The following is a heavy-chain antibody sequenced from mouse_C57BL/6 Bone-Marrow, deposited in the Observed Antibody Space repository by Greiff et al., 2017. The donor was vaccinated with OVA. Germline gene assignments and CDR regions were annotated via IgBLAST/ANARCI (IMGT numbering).Heavy chain of an antibody. CDR2: IWSGGST. J-gene: IGHJ3*01. Sequence: VKLVESGPGLVQPSQSLSITCTVSGFSLTSYGVHWVRQSPGKGLEWLGVIWSGGSTDYNAAFIYSLSISKDNSKSQVFFKRNSLQADDTAVYYCARRGDSNYVWFAYWGQGTLVTVSA. CDR1: GFSLTSYG. D-gene: IGHD2-5*01. V-gene: IGHV2-2*01. CDR3: ARRGDSNYVWFAY.